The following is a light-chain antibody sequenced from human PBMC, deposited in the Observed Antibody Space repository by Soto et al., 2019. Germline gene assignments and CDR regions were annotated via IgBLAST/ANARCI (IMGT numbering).Light chain of an antibody. CDR2: NNN. V-gene: IGLV1-44*01. CDR3: AAGDDSLNGLV. J-gene: IGLJ1*01. CDR1: SSNIGSNT. Sequence: QSVLTQPPSASGTPGQRVTISCSGSSSNIGSNTVNWYQQLPGTAPKHLSYNNNQRPSGVPDRFSGSKSGTSASLAIRGLQSEDESDYYCAAGDDSLNGLVFGTGTKLTVL.